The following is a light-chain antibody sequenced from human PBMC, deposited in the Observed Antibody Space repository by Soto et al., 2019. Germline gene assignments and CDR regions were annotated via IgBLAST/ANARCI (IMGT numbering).Light chain of an antibody. Sequence: DIQMTQSPSSVSASVGDRVTITCRASQGINNWLAWYQQKPGKAPKLLIYTTSSLQSGVPSRFSGSGAGTDFTLTISSLQPEDSATYSCQQANSFPLTFGGGTKVEIK. J-gene: IGKJ4*01. V-gene: IGKV1D-12*01. CDR3: QQANSFPLT. CDR2: TTS. CDR1: QGINNW.